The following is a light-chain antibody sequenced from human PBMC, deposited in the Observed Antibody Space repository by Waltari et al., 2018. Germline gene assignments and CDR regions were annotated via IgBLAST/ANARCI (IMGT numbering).Light chain of an antibody. V-gene: IGKV3D-15*01. CDR1: QSVSSN. Sequence: EIVMMQSPATLSVSTGARATLSCRASQSVSSNLAWYQQKPDQAPRLLIYGASTRATGIPARFSGSGSGTEFTLTIRSLQSEDFAVYYCQQYNNWPLTFGGGTKVEIK. J-gene: IGKJ4*01. CDR2: GAS. CDR3: QQYNNWPLT.